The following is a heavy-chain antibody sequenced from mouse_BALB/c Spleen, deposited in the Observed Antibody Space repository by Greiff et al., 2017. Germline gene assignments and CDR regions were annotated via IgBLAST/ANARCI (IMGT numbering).Heavy chain of an antibody. CDR3: ARKSHYYGSSSYYFDY. Sequence: VQLQQSGPELMKPGASVKISCKASGYSFTSYYMHWVKQSHGKSLEWIGYIDPFNGGTSYNQKFKGKATLTVDKSSSTAYMHLSSLTSEDSAVYYCARKSHYYGSSSYYFDYWGQGTTLTVSS. D-gene: IGHD1-1*01. V-gene: IGHV1S135*01. CDR1: GYSFTSYY. J-gene: IGHJ2*01. CDR2: IDPFNGGT.